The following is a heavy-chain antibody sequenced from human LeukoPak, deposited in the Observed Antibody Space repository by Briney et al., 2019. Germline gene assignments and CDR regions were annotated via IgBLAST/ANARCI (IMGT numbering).Heavy chain of an antibody. CDR2: IRSDGSNK. CDR3: AKDKMVRGDLYYYYYMDV. D-gene: IGHD3-10*01. V-gene: IGHV3-30*02. CDR1: GFSFSSYG. Sequence: GGSLRLSCAGSGFSFSSYGMHWVRQAPGKGLEWMAFIRSDGSNKYYADSVKGRFTISRDNSKNTLYLQMNSLRAEDTAVYYCAKDKMVRGDLYYYYYMDVWGKGTTVTVSS. J-gene: IGHJ6*03.